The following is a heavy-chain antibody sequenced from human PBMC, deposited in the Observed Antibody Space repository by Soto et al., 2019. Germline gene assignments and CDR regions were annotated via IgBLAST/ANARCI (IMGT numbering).Heavy chain of an antibody. CDR3: ARELERVFDY. V-gene: IGHV3-30*04. CDR1: GFTFSSYA. J-gene: IGHJ4*02. D-gene: IGHD1-1*01. CDR2: IAYDGRNK. Sequence: QVQLVESGGGVVQPGRSLRLSCAASGFTFSSYAMHWVRQAPGKGLEGVAVIAYDGRNKYYADSVKGRFTISRDNSKNTLYLQMNSMRMEDTAVYYCARELERVFDYWGQGTLVTVSS.